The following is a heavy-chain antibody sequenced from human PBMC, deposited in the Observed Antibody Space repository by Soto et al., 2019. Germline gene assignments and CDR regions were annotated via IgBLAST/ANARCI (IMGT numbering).Heavy chain of an antibody. V-gene: IGHV4-59*01. CDR1: GGSISSYY. CDR3: ARGGGYYYGSSGYFAY. J-gene: IGHJ4*02. D-gene: IGHD3-22*01. Sequence: PSETLSLTCTVSGGSISSYYWSWIRQPPGKGLEWIGYIYYSGSTNYNPSLKSRVTISVDTSKNQFSLKLSSVTAADTAVYYCARGGGYYYGSSGYFAYWGQGTLVTVSS. CDR2: IYYSGST.